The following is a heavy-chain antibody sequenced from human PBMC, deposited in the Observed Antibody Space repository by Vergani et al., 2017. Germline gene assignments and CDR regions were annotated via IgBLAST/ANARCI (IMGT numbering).Heavy chain of an antibody. D-gene: IGHD2-2*01. CDR1: GASIRSSNYY. CDR3: ARDYCSSTSCFLDY. CDR2: IYYSGST. V-gene: IGHV4-39*07. J-gene: IGHJ4*02. Sequence: QLQLQESGPGLVKPSATLSLTCSVSGASIRSSNYYWGWIRQPPGKGLEWIASIYYSGSTYYNPSLKSRVTMSVDTSKNQFSLKLSSVTAADTAVYYCARDYCSSTSCFLDYWGQGTLVTVSS.